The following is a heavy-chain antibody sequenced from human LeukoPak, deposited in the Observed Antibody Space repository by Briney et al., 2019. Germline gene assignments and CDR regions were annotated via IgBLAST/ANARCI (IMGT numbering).Heavy chain of an antibody. D-gene: IGHD2-2*03. J-gene: IGHJ3*02. CDR2: IYYSGST. CDR3: VGASKMDIVVVPAAHDAFDI. V-gene: IGHV4-59*01. CDR1: GGSISSYY. Sequence: SETLSLTCTVSGGSISSYYWSWIRQPPGKGLEWIGYIYYSGSTNYNTSLKSRITISVVTSKNQFSLKLSSVTAADTAVYYCVGASKMDIVVVPAAHDAFDIWGQGTMVTVSS.